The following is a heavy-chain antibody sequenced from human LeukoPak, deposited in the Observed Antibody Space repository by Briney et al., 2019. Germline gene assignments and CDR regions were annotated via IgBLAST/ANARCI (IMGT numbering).Heavy chain of an antibody. CDR2: INPTSGGT. V-gene: IGHV1-2*02. D-gene: IGHD7-27*01. CDR1: GYTFTSYY. Sequence: ASVKVSCKASGYTFTSYYMHWVRHAPGQGLEWMGWINPTSGGTNYAQKFEGRVTMTRDTSISTAYMELNSLRSDDSAVYYCARRLTGVDYWGQGTQVTVSS. J-gene: IGHJ4*02. CDR3: ARRLTGVDY.